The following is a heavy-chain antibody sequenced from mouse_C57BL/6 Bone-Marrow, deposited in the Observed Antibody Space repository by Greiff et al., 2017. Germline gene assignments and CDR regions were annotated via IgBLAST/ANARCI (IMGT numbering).Heavy chain of an antibody. D-gene: IGHD2-3*01. CDR1: GFTFSDYG. Sequence: EVKLVESGGGLVKPGGSLKLSCAASGFTFSDYGMHWVRQAPEKGLEWVAYISSGSSTIYYADTVKGRFTISRDNAKNTLFLQMTSLRSEDTAMYYCARAGFQFFYDYAMDYWGQGTSVTVSS. CDR2: ISSGSSTI. J-gene: IGHJ4*01. CDR3: ARAGFQFFYDYAMDY. V-gene: IGHV5-17*01.